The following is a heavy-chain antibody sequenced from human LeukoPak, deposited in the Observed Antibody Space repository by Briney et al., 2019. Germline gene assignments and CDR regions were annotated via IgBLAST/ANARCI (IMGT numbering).Heavy chain of an antibody. CDR1: GGTFSSYA. V-gene: IGHV1-69*05. D-gene: IGHD2-15*01. J-gene: IGHJ4*02. CDR2: IIPIFGTA. Sequence: SVKVSCKASGGTFSSYAISWVRQAPGQGLEWMGGIIPIFGTANYAQKFQGRVTITTDESTSTAYMELSSLRSEDTAVYYCAREEGYCSGGSCYSGYYFDYWGQGTLVTVSS. CDR3: AREEGYCSGGSCYSGYYFDY.